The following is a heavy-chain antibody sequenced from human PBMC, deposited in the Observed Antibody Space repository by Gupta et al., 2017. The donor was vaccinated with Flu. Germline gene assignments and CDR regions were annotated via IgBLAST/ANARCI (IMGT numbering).Heavy chain of an antibody. CDR2: IKSKPDGGTA. Sequence: EVQLVESGGGLVKPGGSLRLSCAASEFTFSTAWMTWVRQAPGKGLEWVGRIKSKPDGGTADYAAPVKGRFTISRDDSKNTLFLQMNSLKTEDTAMYYCTTDLSDYWSGHFITGIDYWGQGTLVTVSS. CDR1: EFTFSTAW. V-gene: IGHV3-15*05. D-gene: IGHD3-3*01. J-gene: IGHJ4*02. CDR3: TTDLSDYWSGHFITGIDY.